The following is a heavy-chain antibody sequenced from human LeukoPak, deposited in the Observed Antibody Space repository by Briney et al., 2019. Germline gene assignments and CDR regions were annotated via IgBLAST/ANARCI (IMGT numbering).Heavy chain of an antibody. CDR2: ISSSGNT. CDR1: GGSITSTTDY. V-gene: IGHV4-61*02. Sequence: SETLSLTCTVSGGSITSTTDYWSWIRQPAGKGLEWIGRISSSGNTNYNPSLKSRVTISVDTSKNQFSLKLSSVTAADTAVYYCAREFLLGEYFDYWGQGTLVTVSS. J-gene: IGHJ4*02. D-gene: IGHD3-16*01. CDR3: AREFLLGEYFDY.